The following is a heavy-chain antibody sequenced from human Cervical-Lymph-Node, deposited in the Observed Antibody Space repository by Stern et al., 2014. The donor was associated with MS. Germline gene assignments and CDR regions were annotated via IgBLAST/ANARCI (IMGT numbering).Heavy chain of an antibody. V-gene: IGHV5-51*03. CDR1: EYSFTSYC. Sequence: VQLVQSGAEVKKPGASLKVSCKGSEYSFTSYCIGWVRQMPGKGLEWMGVIYPGDSVTSYRQALQGKVTLTPDKSPRPAYLQWSSLKASDTAMYYCARTIVAPAFDIWGQGTMVTVSS. CDR3: ARTIVAPAFDI. J-gene: IGHJ3*02. D-gene: IGHD3-22*01. CDR2: IYPGDSVT.